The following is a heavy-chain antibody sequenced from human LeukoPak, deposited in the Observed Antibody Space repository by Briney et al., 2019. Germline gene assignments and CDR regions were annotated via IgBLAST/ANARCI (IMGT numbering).Heavy chain of an antibody. CDR3: TRLYYDSSGPPAY. D-gene: IGHD3-22*01. CDR2: IRSKANSYAT. Sequence: GGSLRLSCAASGFTFSGSAMHWVRQASGKGLEWVGRIRSKANSYATAYAASVKGRFTISRDDSKNTAYLQMNSLKTEDTAVCYCTRLYYDSSGPPAYWGQGTLVTVSS. J-gene: IGHJ4*02. V-gene: IGHV3-73*01. CDR1: GFTFSGSA.